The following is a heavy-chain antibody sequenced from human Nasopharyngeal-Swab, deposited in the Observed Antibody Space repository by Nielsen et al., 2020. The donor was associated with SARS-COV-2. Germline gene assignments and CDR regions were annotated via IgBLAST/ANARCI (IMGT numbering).Heavy chain of an antibody. J-gene: IGHJ4*02. Sequence: RQAPGKGLEWVSYISSSSSYTNYADSVKGRFTISRDNAKNTLYLQMNSLRAEDTAVYYCASGRDYSQRDFDYWGQGTLVTVSS. D-gene: IGHD4-11*01. CDR3: ASGRDYSQRDFDY. CDR2: ISSSSSYT. V-gene: IGHV3-11*06.